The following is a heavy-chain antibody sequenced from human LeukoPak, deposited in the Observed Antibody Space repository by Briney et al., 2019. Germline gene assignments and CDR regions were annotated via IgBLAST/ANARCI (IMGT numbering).Heavy chain of an antibody. CDR3: ASLGGGWEPLGRFDY. CDR1: GYTFTGYY. V-gene: IGHV1-2*02. CDR2: INPNSGGT. D-gene: IGHD1-26*01. J-gene: IGHJ4*02. Sequence: ASVKVSCKASGYTFTGYYMHWVRQAPGQGLEWMGWINPNSGGTNYAQKFQGRVTMTRDTSISTAYMELSRLRSDDTAVYYCASLGGGWEPLGRFDYWGQGTLVTVSS.